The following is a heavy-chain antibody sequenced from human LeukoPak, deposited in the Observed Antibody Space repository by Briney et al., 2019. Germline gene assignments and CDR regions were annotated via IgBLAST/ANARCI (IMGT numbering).Heavy chain of an antibody. CDR2: IYYSGST. CDR3: ARVRVSSGSHPWYFDY. Sequence: SETLSLACTVSRGSISSYYWSWIRQPPGQGLEWIGYIYYSGSTDYNPSLKSRVNISVDTSKNQFSLKLSSVTAADTAVYFCARVRVSSGSHPWYFDYWGQGTLVTVSS. D-gene: IGHD3-22*01. V-gene: IGHV4-59*01. J-gene: IGHJ4*02. CDR1: RGSISSYY.